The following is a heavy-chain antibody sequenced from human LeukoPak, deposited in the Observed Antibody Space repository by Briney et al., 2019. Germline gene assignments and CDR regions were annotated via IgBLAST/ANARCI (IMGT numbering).Heavy chain of an antibody. Sequence: GGSLRLSCAASGFTFSSYAMSWVRQAPGKGLEWVAFIRYDGSNKYYADSVKGRFTISRDNSKNTLYLQMNSLRAEDTAVYYCAKASVVVAATHGHPRYNWFDPWGQGTLVTVSS. CDR2: IRYDGSNK. CDR3: AKASVVVAATHGHPRYNWFDP. V-gene: IGHV3-30*02. J-gene: IGHJ5*02. D-gene: IGHD2-15*01. CDR1: GFTFSSYA.